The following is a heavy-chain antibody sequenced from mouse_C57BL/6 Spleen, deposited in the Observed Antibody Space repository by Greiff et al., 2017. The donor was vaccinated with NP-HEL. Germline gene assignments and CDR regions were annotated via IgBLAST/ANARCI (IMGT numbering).Heavy chain of an antibody. Sequence: QVQLKQSGAELVKPGASVKMSCKASGYTFTSYWITWVKQRPGQGLEWIGDIYPGSGSTNYNEKFKSKATLTVDTSSSTAYMQLSSLTSEDSAVYYCARRGNYGNYGAYWGQGTLVTVSA. CDR3: ARRGNYGNYGAY. D-gene: IGHD2-1*01. V-gene: IGHV1-55*01. CDR2: IYPGSGST. CDR1: GYTFTSYW. J-gene: IGHJ3*01.